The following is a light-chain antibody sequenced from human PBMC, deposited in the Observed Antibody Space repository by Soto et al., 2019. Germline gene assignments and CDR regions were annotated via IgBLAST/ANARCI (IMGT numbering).Light chain of an antibody. CDR2: ATS. V-gene: IGKV1-39*01. CDR3: QQSYSSPMT. CDR1: QTVSTY. Sequence: EMQITQSPSSMSASLVDGVTITFRTSQTVSTYLNWYQQKPGKARRLLIYATSSLQSGVPSTFSGSGYGTEFTLIISSLKPDDFATYECQQSYSSPMTFSQGTRLEIK. J-gene: IGKJ5*01.